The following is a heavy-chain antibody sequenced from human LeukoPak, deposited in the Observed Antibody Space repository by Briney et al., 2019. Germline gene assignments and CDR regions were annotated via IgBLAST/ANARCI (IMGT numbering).Heavy chain of an antibody. D-gene: IGHD1-1*01. CDR2: IHRTGST. CDR1: GYSIISGYY. V-gene: IGHV4-38-2*02. CDR3: ARDGGGRLEYYFDY. J-gene: IGHJ4*02. Sequence: PSETLSLTCTVSGYSIISGYYWAWIRQPPGKGPEWIARIHRTGSTYYNVSLESRVNISVDTSKNQVYLRLRSMTAADTAIYYCARDGGGRLEYYFDYWGQGTLVTVSS.